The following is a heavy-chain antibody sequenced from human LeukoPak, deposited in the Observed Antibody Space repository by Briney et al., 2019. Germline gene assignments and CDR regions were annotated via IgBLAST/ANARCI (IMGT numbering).Heavy chain of an antibody. J-gene: IGHJ4*02. CDR3: ARELYSNSWDAGFDY. CDR1: GFTFSTYS. D-gene: IGHD6-13*01. CDR2: ISSSSSTI. V-gene: IGHV3-48*04. Sequence: PGGSLRLSCAASGFTFSTYSMTWVRQAPGKGLEWVSYISSSSSTIYYADSVKGRFTISRDNAKNSLYLQMNSLRGEDTAVYYCARELYSNSWDAGFDYWGQGTLVTVSS.